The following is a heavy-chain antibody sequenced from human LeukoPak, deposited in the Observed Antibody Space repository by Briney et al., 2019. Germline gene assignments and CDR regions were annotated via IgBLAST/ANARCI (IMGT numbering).Heavy chain of an antibody. J-gene: IGHJ4*02. V-gene: IGHV4-38-2*02. Sequence: ETLSLTCTVSGYSVSSGYYWGWIRLSPGKGLEWIGSIYHSGSTYYSPSLRSRITISVDTSKNQFSLKLSSVTAADTAVYYCAREDYYDSSGYYLDCWGQGTLVTVSS. CDR3: AREDYYDSSGYYLDC. CDR1: GYSVSSGYY. D-gene: IGHD3-22*01. CDR2: IYHSGST.